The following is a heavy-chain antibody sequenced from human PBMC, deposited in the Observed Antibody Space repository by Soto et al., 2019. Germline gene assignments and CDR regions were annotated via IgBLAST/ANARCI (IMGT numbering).Heavy chain of an antibody. Sequence: EVQLVESGGGLVQPGGSLRLSCSAAGFTFSNHWMDWVRHAPGKGLVWVSHIKTDGTSTSYADSVKGRVTISRDNAENTLYLQMNSLRVEDTAIYYCARGWFGNSLDLWGRGTLVTVSS. J-gene: IGHJ5*02. D-gene: IGHD3-16*01. CDR3: ARGWFGNSLDL. CDR1: GFTFSNHW. V-gene: IGHV3-74*01. CDR2: IKTDGTST.